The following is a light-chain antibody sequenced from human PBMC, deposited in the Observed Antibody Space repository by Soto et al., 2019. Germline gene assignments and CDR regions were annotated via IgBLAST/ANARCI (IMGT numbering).Light chain of an antibody. CDR2: DVT. CDR3: SSYTSSSTYVL. Sequence: QSALTQPASVSGSPGQSITISCTGTSSDVGGDHYVSWYQQHPGKAPKLMIYDVTNRPSGVAYRFSGSRSGNTASLTISGLQGEDEAVYYCSSYTSSSTYVLFGGGTKLTVL. J-gene: IGLJ2*01. V-gene: IGLV2-14*01. CDR1: SSDVGGDHY.